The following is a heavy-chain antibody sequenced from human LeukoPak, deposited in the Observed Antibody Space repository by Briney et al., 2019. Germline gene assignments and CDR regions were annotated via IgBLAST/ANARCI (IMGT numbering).Heavy chain of an antibody. J-gene: IGHJ4*02. D-gene: IGHD1/OR15-1a*01. CDR3: TRGTDSSKIGDY. CDR1: DDSLSANRYY. V-gene: IGHV4-39*02. Sequence: KPSETLSLTCSVSDDSLSANRYYWGWVRQPPGKGLEWIANIHYTGITQYNPSFDSRVTLSADTSKKHFSLKLTSMTAADTAVYNCTRGTDSSKIGDYWGRGISVTVSS. CDR2: IHYTGIT.